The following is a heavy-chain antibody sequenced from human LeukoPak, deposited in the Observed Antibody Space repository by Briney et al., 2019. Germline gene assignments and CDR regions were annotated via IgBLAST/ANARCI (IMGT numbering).Heavy chain of an antibody. CDR1: GGSISSYY. CDR3: ARSRINLVRGVYTSNWFDP. CDR2: IYYSGST. Sequence: PLETLSLTCTVSGGSISSYYWSWIRQPPGKGLEWIGYIYYSGSTNYNPSLKSRVTISVDTSKNQFSLKLSSVTAADTAVYYCARSRINLVRGVYTSNWFDPWGQGTLVTVSS. V-gene: IGHV4-59*01. D-gene: IGHD3-10*01. J-gene: IGHJ5*02.